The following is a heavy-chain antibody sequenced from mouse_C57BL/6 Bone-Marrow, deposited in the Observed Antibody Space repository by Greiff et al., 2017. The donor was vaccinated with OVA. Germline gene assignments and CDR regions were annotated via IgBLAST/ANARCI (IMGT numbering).Heavy chain of an antibody. J-gene: IGHJ2*01. Sequence: VQLQQSGPELVKPGASVKISCKASGYTFTDYYMNWVKQSHGKSLEWIGDINPNNGGTSYNQKFKGKATLTVDKSSSTAYMEVRSLTSEDSAVYYCARGEGYGYWGQGTTLTVSS. CDR2: INPNNGGT. D-gene: IGHD3-1*01. CDR1: GYTFTDYY. CDR3: ARGEGYGY. V-gene: IGHV1-26*01.